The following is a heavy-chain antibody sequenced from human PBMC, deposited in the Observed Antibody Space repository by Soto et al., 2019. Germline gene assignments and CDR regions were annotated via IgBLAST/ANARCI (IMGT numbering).Heavy chain of an antibody. CDR2: IHYRGST. J-gene: IGHJ6*02. D-gene: IGHD2-15*01. Sequence: SETLSLTCRLSGGSITGAYYWNWIRQHPGKGLEWIGSIHYRGSTYYNPSLKTRITISLDRSNNQFSLNLSSVTAADTAVYYCARVRDSFGLDVWGQGTTVTV. V-gene: IGHV4-31*03. CDR1: GGSITGAYY. CDR3: ARVRDSFGLDV.